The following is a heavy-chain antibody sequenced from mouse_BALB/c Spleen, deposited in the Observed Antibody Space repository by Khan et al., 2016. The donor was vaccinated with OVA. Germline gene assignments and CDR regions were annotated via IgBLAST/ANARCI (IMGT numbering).Heavy chain of an antibody. D-gene: IGHD2-10*01. Sequence: QVQLKQSGPGLAAPSQSLSITCTISGFSLTNYGVHWVRQPPGKGLEWLVVIWSDGSTTYNSALKSRLTITKDNSQSPVFLKMNSLQTDDTAIYICARQPYYHYNIMDYWGQGTSGTVSS. CDR3: ARQPYYHYNIMDY. V-gene: IGHV2-6-1*01. CDR2: IWSDGST. CDR1: GFSLTNYG. J-gene: IGHJ4*01.